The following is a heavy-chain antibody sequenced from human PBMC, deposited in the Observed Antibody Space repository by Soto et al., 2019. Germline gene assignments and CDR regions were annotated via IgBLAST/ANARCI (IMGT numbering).Heavy chain of an antibody. Sequence: GESLKISCKGSGYSFTSYWISWVRQMPGKGLEWMGRIDPSDSYTNYSPSFQGHVTISADKSISTAYLQWSSLKASDTAMYYCARLLQQSYYYYGMDVWGQGTTLTVSS. CDR3: ARLLQQSYYYYGMDV. D-gene: IGHD1-1*01. CDR1: GYSFTSYW. J-gene: IGHJ6*02. V-gene: IGHV5-10-1*01. CDR2: IDPSDSYT.